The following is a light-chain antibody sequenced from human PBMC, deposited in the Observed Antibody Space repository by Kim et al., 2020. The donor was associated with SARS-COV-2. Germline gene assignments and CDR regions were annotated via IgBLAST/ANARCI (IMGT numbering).Light chain of an antibody. V-gene: IGLV3-19*01. CDR2: GKY. J-gene: IGLJ1*01. CDR3: HSRDTSDNHPV. Sequence: SSELTQDPAVSVALGQTVRITCQGDSLRNYYASWYQQRPGQAPVLVIYGKYNRPSGIPDRFSGSSSVNTASLTITGAQAEDEADYYCHSRDTSDNHPVFGTGTKVTVL. CDR1: SLRNYY.